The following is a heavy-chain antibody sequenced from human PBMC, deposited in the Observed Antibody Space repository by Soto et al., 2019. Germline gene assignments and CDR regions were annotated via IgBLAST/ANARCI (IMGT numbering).Heavy chain of an antibody. V-gene: IGHV3-30*18. Sequence: QVQLVESGGGVVQPGRSLRLSCAASGFTFSSYGMHWVRQAPGKGLEWVAVISYDGSNKYYADSVKGRFTISRDNSKNTLYLQMNSLRAEDTAVYYCAKDRGLGYCSGTSCYYYGMDVWGQGTTVTVSS. CDR2: ISYDGSNK. J-gene: IGHJ6*02. CDR3: AKDRGLGYCSGTSCYYYGMDV. CDR1: GFTFSSYG. D-gene: IGHD2-2*01.